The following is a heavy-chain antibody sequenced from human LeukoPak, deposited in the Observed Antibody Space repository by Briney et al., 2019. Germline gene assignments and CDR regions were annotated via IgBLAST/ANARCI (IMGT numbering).Heavy chain of an antibody. CDR2: INPNSGVT. V-gene: IGHV1-2*02. J-gene: IGHJ4*02. CDR3: ARINYYGSVGY. D-gene: IGHD3-10*01. Sequence: GRINPNSGVTNYAQNFQGTVTMTRDTSISTAYMELSRLRSDDTAVYYCARINYYGSVGYWGQGTLVTVSS.